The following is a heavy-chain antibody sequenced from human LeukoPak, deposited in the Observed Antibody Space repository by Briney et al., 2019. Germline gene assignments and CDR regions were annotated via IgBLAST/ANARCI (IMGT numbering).Heavy chain of an antibody. Sequence: PSETLSLTCAVYGGSFSGYYWSWIRQPPGKGLEWIGEINHSGSTNYNPSLKSRVTISVDTSKNQFSLKLSSVTAADTAVYYCARGGRPVTRKFDYWGQGTLVTVSS. J-gene: IGHJ4*02. D-gene: IGHD4-17*01. CDR2: INHSGST. V-gene: IGHV4-34*01. CDR1: GGSFSGYY. CDR3: ARGGRPVTRKFDY.